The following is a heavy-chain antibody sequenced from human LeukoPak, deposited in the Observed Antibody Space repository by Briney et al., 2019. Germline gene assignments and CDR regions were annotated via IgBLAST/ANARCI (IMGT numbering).Heavy chain of an antibody. D-gene: IGHD4-23*01. CDR1: GYTFTSYG. V-gene: IGHV1-2*02. Sequence: ASVKVSCKASGYTFTSYGISWVRQAPGQGLEWMGWINPNSGGTNYAQKFQGRVTMTRDTSISTAYMELSRLRSDDTVVYYCARDPGDYGGNRFDYWGQGTLVTISS. CDR2: INPNSGGT. CDR3: ARDPGDYGGNRFDY. J-gene: IGHJ4*02.